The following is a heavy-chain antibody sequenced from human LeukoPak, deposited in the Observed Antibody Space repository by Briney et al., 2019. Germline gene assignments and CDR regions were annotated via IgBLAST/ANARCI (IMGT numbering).Heavy chain of an antibody. D-gene: IGHD2-2*03. CDR2: ISGSGGST. CDR1: GFTFSSYA. Sequence: GGSLRLSCAASGFTFSSYAMSWVRQAPGKGLEWVSAISGSGGSTYYADSVKGRFTISRDNSKITLYLQMNSPRAEDTAVYYCAKGLDGDFDYWGQGTLVTVSS. J-gene: IGHJ4*02. V-gene: IGHV3-23*01. CDR3: AKGLDGDFDY.